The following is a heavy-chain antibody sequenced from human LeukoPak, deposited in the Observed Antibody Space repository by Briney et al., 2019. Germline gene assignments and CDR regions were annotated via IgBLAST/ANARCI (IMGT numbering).Heavy chain of an antibody. J-gene: IGHJ6*03. V-gene: IGHV1-69*13. CDR2: IIPIFGTA. CDR3: ARAYYYYYYMDV. CDR1: GGTFSSYA. Sequence: SVKVSCKASGGTFSSYAISWVRQAPGQGLEWMGGIIPIFGTANYAQKFQGRVTITADESTSTAYMELSSLRSEDTAVYYCARAYYYYYYMDVWGKGTTVTVSS.